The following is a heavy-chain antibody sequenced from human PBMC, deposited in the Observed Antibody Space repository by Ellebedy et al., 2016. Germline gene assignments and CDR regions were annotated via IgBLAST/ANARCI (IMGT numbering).Heavy chain of an antibody. CDR1: GFTSSNSA. Sequence: GESLKISCAASGFTSSNSAMTWVRQAPGKGLEWVSSVRIGVDTFYADSVKGRFTIARDNSASTLYLQMSSLRVEDTAVYYCATANGYGTGWFGRNDYWGQGTLVTVSS. J-gene: IGHJ4*02. D-gene: IGHD6-19*01. V-gene: IGHV3-23*01. CDR3: ATANGYGTGWFGRNDY. CDR2: VRIGVDT.